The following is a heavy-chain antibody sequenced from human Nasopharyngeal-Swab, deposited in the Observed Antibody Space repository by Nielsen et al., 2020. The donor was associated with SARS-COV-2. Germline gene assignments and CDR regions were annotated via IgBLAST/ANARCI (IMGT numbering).Heavy chain of an antibody. J-gene: IGHJ4*02. CDR3: ASHLSYYDRSGYFSEGFDC. CDR1: GFTFSNYW. V-gene: IGHV3-7*01. CDR2: IKQDGSEK. D-gene: IGHD3-22*01. Sequence: GGSLRLSCAASGFTFSNYWMSWVRQAPGKGLEWVANIKQDGSEKYYLDSVRGRFTISRDNAKNSLFLQMNSLRAEDTAVYYCASHLSYYDRSGYFSEGFDCWGQGTLVTVSS.